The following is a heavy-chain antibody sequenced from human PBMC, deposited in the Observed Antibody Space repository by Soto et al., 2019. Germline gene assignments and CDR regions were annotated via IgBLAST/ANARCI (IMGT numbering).Heavy chain of an antibody. CDR2: SGGRGDV. Sequence: EVLLLESGGGLVQPGGSLRLSCVASGFTFSNYGFTWVRQVPGKGLEWVSLSGGRGDVEYADTVKGRFTISRETPKITVFLDTTGLRGADTAVSFCAKCKGILSTKCYYGLAVWCPG. J-gene: IGHJ6*01. D-gene: IGHD2-8*01. CDR1: GFTFSNYG. V-gene: IGHV3-23*01. CDR3: AKCKGILSTKCYYGLAV.